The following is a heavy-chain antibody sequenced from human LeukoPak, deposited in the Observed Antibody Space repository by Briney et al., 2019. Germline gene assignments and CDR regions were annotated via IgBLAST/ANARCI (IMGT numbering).Heavy chain of an antibody. V-gene: IGHV3-30*19. CDR2: IWYDGSNK. J-gene: IGHJ6*02. D-gene: IGHD3-3*01. CDR1: GFTFSSYG. Sequence: GGSLRLSCAASGFTFSSYGMHWVRQAPGKGLEWVAVIWYDGSNKYYADSVKGRFTISRDNSKNTLYLQMNSLRAEDTAVYYCARGPIRFLEWLLSLLDVWGQGTTVTVSS. CDR3: ARGPIRFLEWLLSLLDV.